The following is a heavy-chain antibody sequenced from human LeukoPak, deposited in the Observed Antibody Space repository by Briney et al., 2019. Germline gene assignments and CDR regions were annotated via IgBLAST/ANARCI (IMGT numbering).Heavy chain of an antibody. V-gene: IGHV1-2*02. Sequence: ASVKVSCKASGYTFTGYYMHWVRQAPGQGLEWMGWINPNSGGTDYAQKFQGRVTMTRDTSISTAYMEVSRLRSDDTAVYYCARDHYDSSGYSRFDPWGQGTLVTVSS. J-gene: IGHJ5*02. CDR1: GYTFTGYY. D-gene: IGHD3-22*01. CDR3: ARDHYDSSGYSRFDP. CDR2: INPNSGGT.